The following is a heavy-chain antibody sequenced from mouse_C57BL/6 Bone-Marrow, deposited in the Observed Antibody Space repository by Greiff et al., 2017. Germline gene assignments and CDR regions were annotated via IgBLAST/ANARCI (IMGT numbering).Heavy chain of an antibody. CDR2: IWSGGST. D-gene: IGHD1-1*01. CDR1: GFSLTSYG. Sequence: QVQLQQSGPGLVQPSQSLSITCTVSGFSLTSYGVHWVRQSPGKGLEWLGVIWSGGSTDYNAAFISSLSISKDNSKSKVFFKMNSLQADDTAIYYCARNSYYYSSSYYYAMDYWGQGTSVTVSS. J-gene: IGHJ4*01. V-gene: IGHV2-2*01. CDR3: ARNSYYYSSSYYYAMDY.